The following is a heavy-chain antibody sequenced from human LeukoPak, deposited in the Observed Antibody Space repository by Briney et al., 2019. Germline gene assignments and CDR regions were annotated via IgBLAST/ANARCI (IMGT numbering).Heavy chain of an antibody. J-gene: IGHJ3*02. CDR2: IYYSGST. CDR3: ASDSGSSFDAFDI. CDR1: GGSISSYY. Sequence: SETLSLTCTFSGGSISSYYWSWIRQPPGKGLEWIGYIYYSGSTNYNPSLKSRVTISVDTSKNQFSLKLSSVTAADTAVYYCASDSGSSFDAFDIWGQGTMVTVSS. D-gene: IGHD1-26*01. V-gene: IGHV4-59*01.